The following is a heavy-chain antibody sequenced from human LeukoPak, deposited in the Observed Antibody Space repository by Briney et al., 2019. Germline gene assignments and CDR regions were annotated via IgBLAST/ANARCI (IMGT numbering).Heavy chain of an antibody. Sequence: GGSLRLSCAASGFTFSSYAMRWVRQAPGKGLEWVAVISYDGSNKYYADSVKGRFTISRDNSKNTLYLQMNSLRAEDTAVYYCARAGKGYSGCDPWYFDYWGQGTLVTVSS. V-gene: IGHV3-30-3*01. CDR2: ISYDGSNK. CDR3: ARAGKGYSGCDPWYFDY. J-gene: IGHJ4*02. CDR1: GFTFSSYA. D-gene: IGHD5-12*01.